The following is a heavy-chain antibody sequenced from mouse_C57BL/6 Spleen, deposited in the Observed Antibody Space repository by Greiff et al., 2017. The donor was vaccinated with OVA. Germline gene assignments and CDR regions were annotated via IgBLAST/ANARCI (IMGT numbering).Heavy chain of an antibody. CDR3: ARSYYGSSYFYYAMDY. D-gene: IGHD1-1*01. CDR1: GYTFTSYW. V-gene: IGHV1-72*01. CDR2: IDPNSGGT. Sequence: QVQLQQSGAELVKPGASVKLSCKASGYTFTSYWMHWVKQRPGRGLEWIGRIDPNSGGTKYNEKFKSKATLTVDKPSSTAYMQLSSLTSEDSAVYDYARSYYGSSYFYYAMDYWGQGTSVTVSS. J-gene: IGHJ4*01.